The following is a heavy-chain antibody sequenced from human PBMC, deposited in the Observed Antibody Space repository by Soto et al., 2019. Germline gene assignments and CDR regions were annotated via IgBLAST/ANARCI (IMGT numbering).Heavy chain of an antibody. CDR1: GGTFSSYA. D-gene: IGHD5-18*01. V-gene: IGHV1-69*13. CDR2: IIPISGTA. Sequence: GASVKVSSKASGGTFSSYAISWVRQSPGQGLEWMGGIIPISGTATYAQKFQGRVTITADEATSTAYMELSSPRSEDTAVYSCARVDGYSYGPNYFDYWRKGTLVTVSS. J-gene: IGHJ4*02. CDR3: ARVDGYSYGPNYFDY.